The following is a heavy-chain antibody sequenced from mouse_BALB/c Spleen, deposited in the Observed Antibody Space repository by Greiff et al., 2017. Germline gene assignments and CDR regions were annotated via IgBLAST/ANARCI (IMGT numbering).Heavy chain of an antibody. Sequence: QVQLKQPGAELVKPGASVKLSCKASGYTFTSYWMHWVKQRPGQGLEWIGEINPSNGRTNYNEKFKSKATLTVDKSSSTAYMQLSSLTSEDSAVYYCARGRYDDAMDYWGQGTSVTVSS. CDR2: INPSNGRT. CDR1: GYTFTSYW. CDR3: ARGRYDDAMDY. D-gene: IGHD2-14*01. V-gene: IGHV1S81*02. J-gene: IGHJ4*01.